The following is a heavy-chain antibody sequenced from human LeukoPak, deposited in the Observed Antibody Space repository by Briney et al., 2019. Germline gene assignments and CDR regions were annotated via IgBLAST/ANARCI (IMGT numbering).Heavy chain of an antibody. V-gene: IGHV4-31*03. CDR2: IYYSGST. CDR3: ARSCSGGMCHY. D-gene: IGHD2-15*01. Sequence: PSETLSLTCTVSGGSISSGGYYWSWIRQHPGKGLEWIGYIYYSGSTYYNPSLKSRVTISVGTSKNQFSLKLSSVTAADTAVYYCARSCSGGMCHYWGQGTLVTVSS. CDR1: GGSISSGGYY. J-gene: IGHJ4*02.